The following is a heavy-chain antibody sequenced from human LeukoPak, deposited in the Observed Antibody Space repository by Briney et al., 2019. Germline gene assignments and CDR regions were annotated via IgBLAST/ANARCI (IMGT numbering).Heavy chain of an antibody. CDR1: GFTFNDYG. J-gene: IGHJ4*02. CDR3: AKESPYTSPRNYYFDY. Sequence: GGSLRLSCAASGFTFNDYGMHWVRQAPGKGLEWVAVISYDGSNKYYADSVKGRSSISRDDSKYTVYLQINSLRADDTAIYYCAKESPYTSPRNYYFDYWGRGTLVPVSS. D-gene: IGHD1-14*01. CDR2: ISYDGSNK. V-gene: IGHV3-30*18.